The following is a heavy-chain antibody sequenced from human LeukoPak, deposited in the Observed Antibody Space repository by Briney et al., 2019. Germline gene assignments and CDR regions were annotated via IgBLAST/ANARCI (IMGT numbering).Heavy chain of an antibody. CDR2: ITGSGDMT. CDR3: ARENVVGTGGFDY. J-gene: IGHJ4*02. Sequence: GGSLRLSCAASGFTFSNYGINWVRQAPGKGLEWLSHITGSGDMTHYANSVKGRFTISRDNAKSSLFLQMNSLRAEDTAAYYCARENVVGTGGFDYWGQGTLVTVSS. CDR1: GFTFSNYG. D-gene: IGHD2-21*01. V-gene: IGHV3-48*01.